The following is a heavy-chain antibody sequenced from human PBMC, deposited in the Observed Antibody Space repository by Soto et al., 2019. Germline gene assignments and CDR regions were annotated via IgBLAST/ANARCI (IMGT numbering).Heavy chain of an antibody. D-gene: IGHD3-9*01. CDR3: ARQYDLLTRHNWFDP. CDR2: INHSGST. Sequence: SETLSLTCAGYGGSFSGYYWTWIRQPPGTGLEWIGEINHSGSTNYNPSLKSRVTISVDTSKNQFSLRLSAVTAADTAVYYCARQYDLLTRHNWFDPWGHGTLVTVSS. J-gene: IGHJ5*02. V-gene: IGHV4-34*01. CDR1: GGSFSGYY.